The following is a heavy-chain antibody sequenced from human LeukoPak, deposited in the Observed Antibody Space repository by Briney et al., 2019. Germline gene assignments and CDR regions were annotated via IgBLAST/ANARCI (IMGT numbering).Heavy chain of an antibody. CDR1: GYTFTSYA. J-gene: IGHJ5*02. CDR3: ARAKVVRGVIGYNWFDP. Sequence: ASVKVSCKASGYTFTSYAISWVRQAPGQGLEWMGWISAYNGNTNYAQKLQGRVTMTTDTSTSTAYMELRSLRSDDTAVYYCARAKVVRGVIGYNWFDPWGQGTLVTVSS. V-gene: IGHV1-18*04. CDR2: ISAYNGNT. D-gene: IGHD3-10*01.